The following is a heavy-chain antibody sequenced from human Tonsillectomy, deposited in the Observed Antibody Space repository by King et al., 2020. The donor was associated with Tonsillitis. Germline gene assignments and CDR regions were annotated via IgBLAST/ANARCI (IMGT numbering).Heavy chain of an antibody. D-gene: IGHD1-1*01. CDR3: TWYTDYYYNMDV. V-gene: IGHV3-15*01. J-gene: IGHJ6*02. CDR2: IKSKTSGGTT. CDR1: GFTFNYAW. Sequence: VQLVESGGGLVKPGGSLRLSCAASGFTFNYAWMTWVRQAPGKGLEWVGRIKSKTSGGTTDYAAPVNGRFTISRDDSKNTLYLHMNSLKTEDTAVYYCTWYTDYYYNMDVWGQGTTVTVSS.